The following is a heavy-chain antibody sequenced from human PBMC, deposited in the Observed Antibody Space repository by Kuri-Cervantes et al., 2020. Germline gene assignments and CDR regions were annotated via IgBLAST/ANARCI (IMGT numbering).Heavy chain of an antibody. CDR3: AKDHEGHCNTNRCRFNSLDM. CDR1: GYTFTSYA. Sequence: ASVKVSCKASGYTFTSYAMHWVRQAPGQRLEWMGWINAGNGNTKYSQKFQGRVTITRDTSASTAYMELRSLRSDDTAVYYCAKDHEGHCNTNRCRFNSLDMWGQGTMVTVSS. D-gene: IGHD2-2*01. J-gene: IGHJ3*02. CDR2: INAGNGNT. V-gene: IGHV1-3*01.